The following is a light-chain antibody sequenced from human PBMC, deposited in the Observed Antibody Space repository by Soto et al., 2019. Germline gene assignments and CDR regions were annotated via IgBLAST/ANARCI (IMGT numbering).Light chain of an antibody. J-gene: IGKJ1*01. CDR2: TTS. CDR1: QGISTF. Sequence: DIQMTQSPSSLSASVGDRVTVTCRASQGISTFLNWYQQKPGKAPNLLIYTTSTLHGGVPSRFSGSGSGTDFTLTISSLQPEDFATYYCQQSFTAPWTFGQGTRVEIK. CDR3: QQSFTAPWT. V-gene: IGKV1-39*01.